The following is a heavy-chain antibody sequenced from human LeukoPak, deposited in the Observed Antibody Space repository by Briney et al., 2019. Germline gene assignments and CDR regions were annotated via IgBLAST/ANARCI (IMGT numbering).Heavy chain of an antibody. D-gene: IGHD3-22*01. Sequence: PGGSLRLSCAASGFTFSSYAMSWVRQAPGKGLEWVSVISGSGGSTYYADSVKGRFTISRDNSKNTLYLQMNSLRAEDTAVYYCAKDPTYYYDSTGGLLYWGQGTLVTVSS. CDR1: GFTFSSYA. CDR3: AKDPTYYYDSTGGLLY. J-gene: IGHJ4*02. CDR2: ISGSGGST. V-gene: IGHV3-23*01.